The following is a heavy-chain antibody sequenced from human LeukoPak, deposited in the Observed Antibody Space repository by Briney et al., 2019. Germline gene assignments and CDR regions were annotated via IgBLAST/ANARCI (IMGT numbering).Heavy chain of an antibody. Sequence: SETLSLTCAVSGGSISSSNWWSWVRQPPGKVLEWIGEIYHSGSTNYNPSLKSRVTISVDKSKNQFSLKLSSVTAADTAVYYCARVVHLGWFDPWGQGALVTVSS. CDR3: ARVVHLGWFDP. CDR2: IYHSGST. V-gene: IGHV4-4*02. J-gene: IGHJ5*02. CDR1: GGSISSSNW.